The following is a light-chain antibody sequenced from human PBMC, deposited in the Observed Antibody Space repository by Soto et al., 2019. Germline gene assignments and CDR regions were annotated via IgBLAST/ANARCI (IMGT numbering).Light chain of an antibody. CDR1: SSDVGAYNY. V-gene: IGLV2-11*01. J-gene: IGLJ1*01. CDR3: CSYAGTYSYV. Sequence: QSALTQSRSVSGSPGQSVTISCTGTSSDVGAYNYVSWYQQHPGKAPKFLIYDVSKRPSGVPDRFSGSKSDNTASLTISGLQAEDEAGYYCCSYAGTYSYVFGTGTKVTVL. CDR2: DVS.